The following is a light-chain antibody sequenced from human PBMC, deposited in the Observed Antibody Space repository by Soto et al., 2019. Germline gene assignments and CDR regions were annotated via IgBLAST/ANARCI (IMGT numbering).Light chain of an antibody. CDR1: QSVSTY. CDR3: QQRSNWPRT. V-gene: IGKV3-11*01. CDR2: DAS. J-gene: IGKJ1*01. Sequence: EIVLTQSPATLSLSPGERATLSCRASQSVSTYLAWYQQKRGQAPRLLIYDASTRATGIPARFSGSGSGTDFTLAISSLEPEDFAVYYCQQRSNWPRTFGQGTKVDIK.